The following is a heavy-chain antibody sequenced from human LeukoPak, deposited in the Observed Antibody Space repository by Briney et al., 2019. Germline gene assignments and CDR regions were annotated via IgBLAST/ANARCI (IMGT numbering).Heavy chain of an antibody. D-gene: IGHD1-26*01. V-gene: IGHV3-23*01. Sequence: GGSLRLFCAASGFTFSNYAMNWVRQAPGKGLEWVSLISSSGANAYYAGSVRGRFTISRDKSKNTVSLQMNSLRGEDTALYYCAKDVRVGGGGMDVWAQGTPVTVSS. CDR1: GFTFSNYA. CDR2: ISSSGANA. CDR3: AKDVRVGGGGMDV. J-gene: IGHJ6*02.